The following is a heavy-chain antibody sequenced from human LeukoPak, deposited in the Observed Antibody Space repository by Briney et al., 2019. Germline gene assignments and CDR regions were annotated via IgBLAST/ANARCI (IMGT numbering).Heavy chain of an antibody. Sequence: GGSLRPSCAASGFTFSGYSMNWVRQAPGKGLEWVSSISSSSSYIYYADSVKGRFTISRDNAKNSLYLQMNSLRAEDTAVYYCATTLTPYYCDYWGQGTLVTVSS. V-gene: IGHV3-21*01. CDR2: ISSSSSYI. J-gene: IGHJ4*02. CDR3: ATTLTPYYCDY. CDR1: GFTFSGYS. D-gene: IGHD4-17*01.